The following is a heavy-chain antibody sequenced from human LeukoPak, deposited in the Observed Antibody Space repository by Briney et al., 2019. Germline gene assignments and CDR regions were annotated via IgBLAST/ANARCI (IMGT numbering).Heavy chain of an antibody. CDR3: ASGTVADFDY. D-gene: IGHD1-26*01. Sequence: ASVKVSCKASGYTFTGYYMHWVRQAPGQGLEWMGWINPNSGGTNYAQEFQGRVTMTRDTSISTAYMELSRLRSDDTAVYYCASGTVADFDYWGQGTLVTVSS. V-gene: IGHV1-2*02. J-gene: IGHJ4*02. CDR1: GYTFTGYY. CDR2: INPNSGGT.